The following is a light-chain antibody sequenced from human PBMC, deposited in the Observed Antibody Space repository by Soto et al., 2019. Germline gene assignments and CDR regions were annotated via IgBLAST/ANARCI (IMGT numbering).Light chain of an antibody. CDR3: QQYGGSPGT. CDR2: GAS. CDR1: QNVRTNY. J-gene: IGKJ1*01. V-gene: IGKV3-20*01. Sequence: EIVLTQSPGTLSLSPGERVTLSCRASQNVRTNYLAWYQQKPGQAPRLLIYGASTRASGIPERFSGSGSGTDFTLTISRLESEDFAVYYCQQYGGSPGTFGQGTKVDIK.